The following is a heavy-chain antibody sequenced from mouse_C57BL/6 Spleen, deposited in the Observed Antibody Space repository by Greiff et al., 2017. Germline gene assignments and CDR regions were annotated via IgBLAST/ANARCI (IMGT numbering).Heavy chain of an antibody. J-gene: IGHJ1*03. V-gene: IGHV1-26*01. Sequence: VQLQQSGPELVKPGASVKISCKASGYTFTDYYMNWVKQSHGKSLEWIGDINPNNGGTSYNQKFKGKATLTVDKSSSTAYMELRSLTSEDSAVYYCARGIIELRYRYFDVWGTGTTVTVSS. D-gene: IGHD1-3*01. CDR2: INPNNGGT. CDR3: ARGIIELRYRYFDV. CDR1: GYTFTDYY.